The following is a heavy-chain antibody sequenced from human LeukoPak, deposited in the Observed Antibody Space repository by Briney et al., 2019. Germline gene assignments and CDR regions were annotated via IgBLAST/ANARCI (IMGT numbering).Heavy chain of an antibody. CDR2: IKQDVSDK. J-gene: IGHJ4*02. Sequence: GGSLRLSCTASGFTFSSYWMSWVRQAPGKGLEWVANIKQDVSDKYYVDSGQGRFTISRDNGKNSLFLQMNSLRAEDTAVYYCAKVTGYSSGWYDYWGQGTLVTVSS. CDR1: GFTFSSYW. CDR3: AKVTGYSSGWYDY. D-gene: IGHD6-19*01. V-gene: IGHV3-7*01.